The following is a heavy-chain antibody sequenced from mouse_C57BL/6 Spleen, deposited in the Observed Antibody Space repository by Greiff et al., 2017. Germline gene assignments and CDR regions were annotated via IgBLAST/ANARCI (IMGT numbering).Heavy chain of an antibody. Sequence: QVQLQQPGAELVMPGASVKLSCKASGYTFTSSWMHWVKQRPGQGLEWIGEIEPSDSYTNYNQKFKGKSTLTVDKSSSTAYMQLSSLTSEDSAVYYCARRGAADLYYFDYWGQGTTLTVSS. CDR2: IEPSDSYT. CDR1: GYTFTSSW. J-gene: IGHJ2*01. V-gene: IGHV1-69*01. CDR3: ARRGAADLYYFDY. D-gene: IGHD1-2*01.